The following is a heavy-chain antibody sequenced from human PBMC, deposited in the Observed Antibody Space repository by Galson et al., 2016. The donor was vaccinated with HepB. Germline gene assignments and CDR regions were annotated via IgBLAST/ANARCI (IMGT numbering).Heavy chain of an antibody. J-gene: IGHJ4*02. Sequence: PALVKPTQTLTLTCTFSGFSLSTNGMCVSWIRQPPGKALEWLALIDWDDDKYYSTSLKTRLTIAQDTSKNQVVLTMTNMDPVDTATYYCARAGVDYGADGYPCDYWGQGTLVTVSS. CDR2: IDWDDDK. V-gene: IGHV2-70*01. CDR1: GFSLSTNGMC. CDR3: ARAGVDYGADGYPCDY. D-gene: IGHD4-17*01.